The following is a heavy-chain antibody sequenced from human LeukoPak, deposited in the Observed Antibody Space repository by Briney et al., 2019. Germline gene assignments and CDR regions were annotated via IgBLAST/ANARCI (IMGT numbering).Heavy chain of an antibody. CDR3: ARDSSGLFFDY. CDR1: GFTFSSYS. J-gene: IGHJ4*02. V-gene: IGHV3-21*01. D-gene: IGHD6-19*01. Sequence: GGSLRLSCAASGFTFSSYSMNWVRQAPGKGLEWVSSISSSGSYIYYADSVKGRFTISRDNAKNSLYLQMNSLRAEDTAVYYCARDSSGLFFDYWGQGTLVTVSS. CDR2: ISSSGSYI.